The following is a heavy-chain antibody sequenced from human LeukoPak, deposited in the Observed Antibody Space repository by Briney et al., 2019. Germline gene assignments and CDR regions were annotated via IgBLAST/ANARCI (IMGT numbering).Heavy chain of an antibody. CDR3: ARDSGRSRWELLGFDY. Sequence: PGGSLRLSCAASGFTFSSYWMGWVRQAPGKGLEWVANIKQDGSEKYYVDSVKGRFTISRDNAKNSLYLQMNSLRAEDTAVYYCARDSGRSRWELLGFDYWGQGTLVTVSS. V-gene: IGHV3-7*01. CDR2: IKQDGSEK. J-gene: IGHJ4*02. CDR1: GFTFSSYW. D-gene: IGHD1-26*01.